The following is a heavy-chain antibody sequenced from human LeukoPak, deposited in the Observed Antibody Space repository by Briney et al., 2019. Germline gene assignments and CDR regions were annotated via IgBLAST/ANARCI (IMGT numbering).Heavy chain of an antibody. D-gene: IGHD6-19*01. J-gene: IGHJ4*02. V-gene: IGHV1-18*01. CDR3: ARDPSNTSGYYAYFDN. CDR2: ISCYNGDT. Sequence: ASVKVSCKASGYTFTHHGISWVRQAPGQGLEWMGWISCYNGDTHCAQKFQGRVTMTTDKSTSTAYMEVRSLRSDDTAVYYCARDPSNTSGYYAYFDNWGPGTLVTVSS. CDR1: GYTFTHHG.